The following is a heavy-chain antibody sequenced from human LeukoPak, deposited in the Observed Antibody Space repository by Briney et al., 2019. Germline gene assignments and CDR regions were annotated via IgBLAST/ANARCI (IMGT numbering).Heavy chain of an antibody. Sequence: GASVKVSCKASGYTFTGYNMQWLRQAPGQGLEWMGWINPNSGGTNYAQKFQGRVTMTRDTSISTAYVELSRLRSDDTAVYYCARDRNGDGFAHLDSWGQGTLITVSS. CDR2: INPNSGGT. D-gene: IGHD5-24*01. J-gene: IGHJ4*02. CDR1: GYTFTGYN. V-gene: IGHV1-2*02. CDR3: ARDRNGDGFAHLDS.